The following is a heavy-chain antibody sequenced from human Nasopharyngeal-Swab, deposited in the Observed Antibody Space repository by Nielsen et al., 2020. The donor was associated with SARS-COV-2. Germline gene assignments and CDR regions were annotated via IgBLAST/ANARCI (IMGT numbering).Heavy chain of an antibody. CDR2: INHSGST. D-gene: IGHD6-19*01. J-gene: IGHJ4*02. CDR3: ARGSRSGINNYSSGWYFFDY. Sequence: CIRQPPGKGLEWIGEINHSGSTNYNPSLKSRVTISVDTSNNQFSLKLSSVTAADTAVYYCARGSRSGINNYSSGWYFFDYWGQGALVTVSS. V-gene: IGHV4-34*01.